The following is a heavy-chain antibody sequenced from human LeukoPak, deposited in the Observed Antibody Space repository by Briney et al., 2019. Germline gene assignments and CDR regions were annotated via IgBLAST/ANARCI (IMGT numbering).Heavy chain of an antibody. D-gene: IGHD3-22*01. CDR3: ARAYYDSSGYFGWGTDYYYYYMDV. CDR1: VYTFTANY. CDR2: IHPKSGGA. V-gene: IGHV1-2*06. Sequence: ASVKVSCKASVYTFTANYIHWVRQAPGQGLEWVGRIHPKSGGANYAQKYRDRVTLTRDTSNNTAYMELSGLRSDDAAVYYCARAYYDSSGYFGWGTDYYYYYMDVWGEGTTVTISS. J-gene: IGHJ6*03.